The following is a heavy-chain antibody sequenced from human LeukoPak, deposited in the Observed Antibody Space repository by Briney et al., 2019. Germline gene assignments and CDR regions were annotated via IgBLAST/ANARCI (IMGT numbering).Heavy chain of an antibody. CDR3: VRGVSYGSGSSPFDY. J-gene: IGHJ4*02. V-gene: IGHV3-30*04. Sequence: GGSLRLSCAASGFTFNSYAVHWVRQAPGKGLEWVAVILYDGSNKYYADSVKGRFTISRDNSKNTLYLQMNSLRAEDTAVYYCVRGVSYGSGSSPFDYWGQGTLVTVSP. CDR1: GFTFNSYA. CDR2: ILYDGSNK. D-gene: IGHD3-10*01.